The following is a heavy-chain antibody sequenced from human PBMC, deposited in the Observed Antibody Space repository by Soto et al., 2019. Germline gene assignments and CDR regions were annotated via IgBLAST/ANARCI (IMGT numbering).Heavy chain of an antibody. J-gene: IGHJ4*02. CDR3: AKVFYYYDSSGYYYFDY. CDR1: GFTFSSYA. Sequence: LRLSCAASGFTFSSYAVSWVCQAPGKGPEWISSISGSGSTIYHADSVKGRFTISRDNSKNTLYLQMSSLRAEDTAVYYCAKVFYYYDSSGYYYFDYWGQGTLVTVSS. D-gene: IGHD3-22*01. V-gene: IGHV3-23*01. CDR2: ISGSGSTI.